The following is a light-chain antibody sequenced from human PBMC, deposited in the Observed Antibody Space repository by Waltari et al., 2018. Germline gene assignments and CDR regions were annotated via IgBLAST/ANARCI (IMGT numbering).Light chain of an antibody. V-gene: IGKV1-9*01. CDR1: QDINTY. J-gene: IGKJ2*01. CDR3: QQLNTYPYT. Sequence: TCRASQDINTYFAWYQLKPGKAPKLLISTSSTVQTVVPSRFSGSGAGPDFTLTITSLQPEDLATYYCQQLNTYPYTFGQGTKLEIK. CDR2: TSS.